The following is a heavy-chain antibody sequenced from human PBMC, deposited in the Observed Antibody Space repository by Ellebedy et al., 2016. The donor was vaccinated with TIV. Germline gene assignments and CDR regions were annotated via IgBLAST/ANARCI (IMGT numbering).Heavy chain of an antibody. CDR2: VLYDGNDK. Sequence: GESLKISCAASGFTFSTYAMHWVRQAPGKGLEWMAVVLYDGNDKYYADSVKGRFTISRGNSKNTLFLQMNSLRAEDTVVYHCARDAGYESGGYIPGGARSDYWGQGTLVTVSS. J-gene: IGHJ4*02. V-gene: IGHV3-30-3*01. CDR1: GFTFSTYA. CDR3: ARDAGYESGGYIPGGARSDY. D-gene: IGHD3-22*01.